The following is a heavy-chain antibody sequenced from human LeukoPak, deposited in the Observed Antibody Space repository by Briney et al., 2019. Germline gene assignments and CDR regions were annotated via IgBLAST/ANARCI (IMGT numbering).Heavy chain of an antibody. D-gene: IGHD6-13*01. J-gene: IGHJ4*02. Sequence: GGSLRLSCAASGFTFSDYNMRWIRQAPGKGLEWVSSISRSGSTKYYADSVKGRFTISRDNSKNTLYLQMNSLRAEDTAVYYCAKDISGSWSIDYWGQGTLVTVSS. V-gene: IGHV3-11*04. CDR3: AKDISGSWSIDY. CDR1: GFTFSDYN. CDR2: ISRSGSTK.